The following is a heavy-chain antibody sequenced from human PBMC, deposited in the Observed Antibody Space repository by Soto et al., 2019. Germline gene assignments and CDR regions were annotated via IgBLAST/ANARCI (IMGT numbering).Heavy chain of an antibody. CDR2: MWYDGSNK. CDR1: GFTFSSYG. J-gene: IGHJ6*02. Sequence: GGSLRLSCAASGFTFSSYGMHWVRQAPGKGLEWVAVMWYDGSNKYYADSVKGRFTISRDNSKNTLYLQMNSLRAEDTAVYYCARDVTYYYDSSGYQGPYYYYYYGMDVWGQGTTVTVSS. D-gene: IGHD3-22*01. CDR3: ARDVTYYYDSSGYQGPYYYYYYGMDV. V-gene: IGHV3-33*01.